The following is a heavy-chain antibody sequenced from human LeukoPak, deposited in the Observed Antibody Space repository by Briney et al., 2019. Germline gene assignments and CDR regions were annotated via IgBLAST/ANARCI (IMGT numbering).Heavy chain of an antibody. V-gene: IGHV3-30*03. CDR2: ISKDGRIT. CDR1: GFTFSTYD. J-gene: IGHJ4*02. D-gene: IGHD1-26*01. Sequence: GGSLRLSCAASGFTFSTYDMHWVRQAPGKGLEWVAVISKDGRITIYAESVKGRFTISRDNSENTLNLQMNSLREDDTAVYSCARDLIGGAPDYLDYWGQGTLVTVSS. CDR3: ARDLIGGAPDYLDY.